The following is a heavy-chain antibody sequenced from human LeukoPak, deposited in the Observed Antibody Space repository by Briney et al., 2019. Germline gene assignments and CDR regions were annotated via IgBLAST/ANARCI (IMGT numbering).Heavy chain of an antibody. Sequence: PSETLSLTCTVSGGSINSYYWSWIRQPPGKGLEWIGYIFYSGSTNYNPSLQSRVTISVDTSRNQFSLNLSSVTAADTAVYYCARETPDSYYFDYWGQGTLVTVSS. CDR1: GGSINSYY. CDR3: ARETPDSYYFDY. CDR2: IFYSGST. D-gene: IGHD3-22*01. V-gene: IGHV4-59*01. J-gene: IGHJ4*02.